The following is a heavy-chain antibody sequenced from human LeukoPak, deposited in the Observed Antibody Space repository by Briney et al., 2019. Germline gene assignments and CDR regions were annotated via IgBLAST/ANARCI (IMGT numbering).Heavy chain of an antibody. Sequence: ASVKVSCKASGYTFTSYYMHWVRQAPGQGLEWMGIINPSGGSTSYAQKFQGRVTMTRDTSKNQFSLKLSSVTAADTAVYYCARFLPSSSWYSFGNDAFDIWGQGTMVTVSS. CDR3: ARFLPSSSWYSFGNDAFDI. J-gene: IGHJ3*02. V-gene: IGHV1-46*01. CDR1: GYTFTSYY. CDR2: INPSGGST. D-gene: IGHD6-13*01.